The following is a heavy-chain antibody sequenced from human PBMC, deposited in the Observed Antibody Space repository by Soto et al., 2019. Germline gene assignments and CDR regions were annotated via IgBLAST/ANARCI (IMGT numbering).Heavy chain of an antibody. CDR1: GFTLSSYE. J-gene: IGHJ4*02. V-gene: IGHV3-48*03. D-gene: IGHD3-9*01. CDR3: ARVTYVLRYFDWLFRPFDY. Sequence: GGSLRLSCAASGFTLSSYEMNWVRHAPCHGLEWASYISSSGSTIYYADSVKGRFTISRDTAKHSLSLQMNSLSAEDTAVYYCARVTYVLRYFDWLFRPFDYWGQGTLVTVSS. CDR2: ISSSGSTI.